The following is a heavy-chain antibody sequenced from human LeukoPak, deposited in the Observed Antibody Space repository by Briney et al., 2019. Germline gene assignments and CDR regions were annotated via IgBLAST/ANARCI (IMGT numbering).Heavy chain of an antibody. V-gene: IGHV3-7*01. D-gene: IGHD3-3*01. Sequence: PGGSLRLSCAASGFTFSSYWMSWVRQAPGKGLEWVANIKQDGREKYYVDSVKGRFTISRDNAKNSLYLQMNSLRAEDTAVYYCAREGPYDFWSGYFYYYGMDVWGQGTTVTVSS. CDR2: IKQDGREK. CDR3: AREGPYDFWSGYFYYYGMDV. J-gene: IGHJ6*02. CDR1: GFTFSSYW.